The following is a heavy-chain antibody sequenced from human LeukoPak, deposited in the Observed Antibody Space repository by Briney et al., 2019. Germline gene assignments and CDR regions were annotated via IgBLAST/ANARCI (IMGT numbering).Heavy chain of an antibody. CDR2: ISWNSGSI. Sequence: GGSLRLSCAASGFTFDDYAMHWVRQAPGKGLEWVSGISWNSGSIGYADSVKGRFTISRDNAKNSLYLQMNSLRAEDTALYYCAKALRVEYYFDYWGQGTLVTVSS. J-gene: IGHJ4*02. CDR3: AKALRVEYYFDY. CDR1: GFTFDDYA. V-gene: IGHV3-9*01.